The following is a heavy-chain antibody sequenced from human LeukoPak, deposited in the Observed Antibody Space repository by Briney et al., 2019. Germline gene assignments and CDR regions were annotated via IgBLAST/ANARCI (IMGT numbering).Heavy chain of an antibody. J-gene: IGHJ4*02. V-gene: IGHV3-30*02. CDR1: GFTFSSYG. D-gene: IGHD6-13*01. Sequence: PGVSLRLSCAASGFTFSSYGMHWVPQAPGKGLEWVAFIRYDGSNKYYADSVKGRFTISRDNSKNTLYLQMNSLRAEDTAVYYCAKGPKLYSSSWMSDYWGQGTLVTVS. CDR3: AKGPKLYSSSWMSDY. CDR2: IRYDGSNK.